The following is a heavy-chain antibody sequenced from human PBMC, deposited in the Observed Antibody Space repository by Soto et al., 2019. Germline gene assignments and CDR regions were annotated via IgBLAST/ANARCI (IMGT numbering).Heavy chain of an antibody. CDR2: IYYSGST. J-gene: IGHJ6*03. V-gene: IGHV4-59*08. CDR1: GGSISRYY. D-gene: IGHD5-12*01. CDR3: ARVYSGYDYYYYYYYMDV. Sequence: SETLSLTCTVSGGSISRYYWSWIRQPPGKGLEWIGYIYYSGSTNYNPSLKSRVTISVDTSKNQFSLKLSSVTAADTAVYYCARVYSGYDYYYYYYYMDVWGKGTTVTVSS.